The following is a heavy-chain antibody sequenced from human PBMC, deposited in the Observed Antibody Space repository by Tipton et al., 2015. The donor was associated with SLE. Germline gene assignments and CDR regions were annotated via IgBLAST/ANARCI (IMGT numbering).Heavy chain of an antibody. CDR3: ARVVNWDWYFDL. CDR1: GDSTSVHY. V-gene: IGHV4-59*11. Sequence: TLSLTCAVSGDSTSVHYWSWIRQSPGKGLEWIGYIYYSGNTNYNPSLKSRVRMSVDTSKNQFSLRLSSVTAADTAVYYCARVVNWDWYFDLWGRGTLVTVSS. CDR2: IYYSGNT. D-gene: IGHD1-1*01. J-gene: IGHJ2*01.